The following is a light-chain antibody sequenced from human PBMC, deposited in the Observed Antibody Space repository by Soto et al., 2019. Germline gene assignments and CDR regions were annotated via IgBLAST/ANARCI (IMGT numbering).Light chain of an antibody. V-gene: IGKV3-15*01. CDR2: GAS. Sequence: EIVMTQSPATLSVSLGERATLSCRASQSVSSFLAWYQHKPGQAPRLLIYGASTRATGVPVRFSGSGSGTEFTLTISSLQSEDFAVYYCQQYSNWPRTFGQGTKV. CDR1: QSVSSF. CDR3: QQYSNWPRT. J-gene: IGKJ1*01.